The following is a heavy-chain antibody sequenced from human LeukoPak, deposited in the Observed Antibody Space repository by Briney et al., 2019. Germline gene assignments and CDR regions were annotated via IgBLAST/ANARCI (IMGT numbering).Heavy chain of an antibody. CDR2: IYYSGST. Sequence: SETLSLTCAVSGGSISSGSSCWSWIRQPPGRGLEWIGHIYYSGSTNYNPSLKSRVTISVDTSKNQFSLKLSSVTAADTAVYYCARANYDFWSGYSDPDAFDIWGQGTMVTVSS. V-gene: IGHV4-61*01. D-gene: IGHD3-3*01. CDR1: GGSISSGSSC. CDR3: ARANYDFWSGYSDPDAFDI. J-gene: IGHJ3*02.